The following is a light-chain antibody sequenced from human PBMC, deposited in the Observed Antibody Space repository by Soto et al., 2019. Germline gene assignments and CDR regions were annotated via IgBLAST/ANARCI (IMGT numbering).Light chain of an antibody. CDR1: QSLDKW. J-gene: IGKJ2*01. CDR3: QQYTRYPYT. V-gene: IGKV1-5*01. CDR2: DAS. Sequence: DIQMTQSPSTLSASVGDRVSISCRASQSLDKWLAWYQQKPGEAPKLLVSDASNLESGVSSRFTGSVSGTEFTLTISSLHPDDFATYYCQQYTRYPYTFGQGTKLEIK.